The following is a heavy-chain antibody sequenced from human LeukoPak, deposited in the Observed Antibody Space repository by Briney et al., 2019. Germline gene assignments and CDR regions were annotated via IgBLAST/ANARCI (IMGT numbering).Heavy chain of an antibody. J-gene: IGHJ4*02. Sequence: PSETLSLTCTVSGGSISSSSYYWGWIRQPPGKGLEWIGSIYYSGSTYYNPSLKSRLTISVDTAKNQFSLKLSSVTAADTAAYYCKGMGRYNSFDYWGQGTLVTVSS. V-gene: IGHV4-39*07. CDR1: GGSISSSSYY. CDR3: KGMGRYNSFDY. CDR2: IYYSGST. D-gene: IGHD1-14*01.